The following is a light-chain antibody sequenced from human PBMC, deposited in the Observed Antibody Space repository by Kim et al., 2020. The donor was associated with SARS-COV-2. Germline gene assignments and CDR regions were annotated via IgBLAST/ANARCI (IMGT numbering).Light chain of an antibody. J-gene: IGLJ3*02. CDR1: SGHSTYI. Sequence: SSVKLTCTLSSGHSTYIIAWHQQQPGKAPRYLMKLEGSGNYNKGSGVPDRFSGSSSGADRYLTISNLQSEDEADYYCETWDRNSRVFGGGTQLTVL. V-gene: IGLV4-60*03. CDR3: ETWDRNSRV. CDR2: LEGSGNY.